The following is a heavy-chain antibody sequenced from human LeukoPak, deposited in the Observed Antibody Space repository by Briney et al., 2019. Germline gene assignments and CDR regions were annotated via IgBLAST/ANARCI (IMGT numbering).Heavy chain of an antibody. CDR1: GFTFSNYA. CDR2: ISGSGGST. J-gene: IGHJ4*02. D-gene: IGHD6-13*01. V-gene: IGHV3-23*01. CDR3: AKVRDSSSSPFDW. Sequence: PGGSLRLSCAASGFTFSNYAMKWVRQAPGKGLEWVSAISGSGGSTYYADSVKGRFTISRDNSKYTLYLQMNSLRAEDTAVYYCAKVRDSSSSPFDWWGQGALVTVSS.